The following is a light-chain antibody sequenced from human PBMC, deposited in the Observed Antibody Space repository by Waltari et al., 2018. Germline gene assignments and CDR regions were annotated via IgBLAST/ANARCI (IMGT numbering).Light chain of an antibody. V-gene: IGKV3-20*01. CDR2: GAS. Sequence: EIVLTQSPGTLSLSPGDRATLSCRASQNINTNFLTWYQQKPGQAPRLLIHGASSRATDIPDRFSGSGSGTDFTLTISRLEPEDIAVYYCQQYSRPSYTFGQGTKLEIK. CDR1: QNINTNF. J-gene: IGKJ2*01. CDR3: QQYSRPSYT.